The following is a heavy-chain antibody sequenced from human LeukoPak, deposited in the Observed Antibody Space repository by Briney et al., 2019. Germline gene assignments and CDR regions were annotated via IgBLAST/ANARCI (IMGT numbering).Heavy chain of an antibody. D-gene: IGHD3-9*01. V-gene: IGHV4-59*01. J-gene: IGHJ6*02. CDR2: IYYSGST. CDR1: GGSISSYY. Sequence: SETLSLTCTVSGGSISSYYWSWIRQPPGKGLEWIGYIYYSGSTNYNPSLKSRVTISVDTSKNQFSLKLSSVTAADTAVYYCARVGDDILTAYGMDVWGQGTTVTVSS. CDR3: ARVGDDILTAYGMDV.